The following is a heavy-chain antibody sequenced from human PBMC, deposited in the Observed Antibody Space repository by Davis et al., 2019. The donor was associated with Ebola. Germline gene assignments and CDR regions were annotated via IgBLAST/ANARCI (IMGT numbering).Heavy chain of an antibody. CDR2: INPNSGGT. CDR1: GYTFTGYY. CDR3: ARGGGGGLRDCSSTSCYDYYYGMDV. V-gene: IGHV1-2*04. D-gene: IGHD2-2*01. Sequence: ASVKVSCKASGYTFTGYYMHWVRQAPGQGLEWMGWINPNSGGTNYAQKFQGWVTMTRDTSISTAYMELSRLRSDDTAVYYCARGGGGGLRDCSSTSCYDYYYGMDVWGQGTTVTVSS. J-gene: IGHJ6*02.